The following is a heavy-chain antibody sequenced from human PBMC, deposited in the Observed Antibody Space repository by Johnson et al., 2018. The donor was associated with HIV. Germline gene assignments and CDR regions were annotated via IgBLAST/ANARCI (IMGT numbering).Heavy chain of an antibody. J-gene: IGHJ3*02. CDR1: GFTFSSYA. D-gene: IGHD3-3*01. CDR3: ARDECVTIFGGLSAFDI. Sequence: VQLVESGGGVVQPGRSMRLSCAASGFTFSSYAMHWVRQAPGKGLEWVAVISYDGSSKYYADSVKGRFTISRDNSKNTLYLQMNSLRAEDTAVYYCARDECVTIFGGLSAFDIWGQGTMVTVSS. CDR2: ISYDGSSK. V-gene: IGHV3-30-3*01.